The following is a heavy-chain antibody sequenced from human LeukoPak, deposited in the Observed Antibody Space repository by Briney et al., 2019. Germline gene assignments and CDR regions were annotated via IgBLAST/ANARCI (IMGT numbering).Heavy chain of an antibody. J-gene: IGHJ4*02. CDR3: ARGPYYDFWSGYSQMGLDY. CDR2: IYYSAST. D-gene: IGHD3-3*01. Sequence: SETLSLTCTVSGGSISSYYWSWIRQPPGKGLEWIGYIYYSASTNYNPSLKSRVTISVDTSKNQFSLKLSSVTAADTAVYYCARGPYYDFWSGYSQMGLDYWGQGTLVTVSS. V-gene: IGHV4-59*01. CDR1: GGSISSYY.